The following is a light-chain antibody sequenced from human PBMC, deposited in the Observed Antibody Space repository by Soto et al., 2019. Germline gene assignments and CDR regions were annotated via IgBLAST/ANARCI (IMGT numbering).Light chain of an antibody. CDR1: QDISNY. Sequence: DIQMTQSPSSLSASVGDRVTITCRASQDISNYLAWYQQKPGKVPKLLIYAASTLQPGVPSRFSGSGSGTDFTLTISSLQPDDVATYYCQKYKSAPLTFGGGTKVEIK. CDR3: QKYKSAPLT. CDR2: AAS. J-gene: IGKJ4*01. V-gene: IGKV1-27*01.